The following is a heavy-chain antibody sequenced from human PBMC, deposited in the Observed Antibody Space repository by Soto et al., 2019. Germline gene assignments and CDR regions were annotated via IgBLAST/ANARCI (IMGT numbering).Heavy chain of an antibody. V-gene: IGHV4-59*01. CDR2: MYNTGST. CDR1: GGSISGYY. CDR3: ARDQWGYCGTDCYPLDV. D-gene: IGHD2-21*02. Sequence: PSETLSLPCTVSGGSISGYYWSWIRQPPGKGLEWIGYMYNTGSTVYNPSLKSRVTISVDTSKNQFSLKLNSVTAAGTPVYYWARDQWGYCGTDCYPLDVWGQGTTVTV. J-gene: IGHJ6*02.